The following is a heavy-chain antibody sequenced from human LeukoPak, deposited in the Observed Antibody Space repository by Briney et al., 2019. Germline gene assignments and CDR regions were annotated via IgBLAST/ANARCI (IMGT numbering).Heavy chain of an antibody. D-gene: IGHD4-17*01. CDR1: GFTISSYA. J-gene: IGHJ4*02. Sequence: GGSLRLSCAASGFTISSYAMSWVRQAPGKGLEWVSAISGSGGSTYYADSVKGRFTISRDNSKNTLYLQMNSLRAEDTAVYYCAKGDDDYGDYYFDYWGQGTLVTVSS. CDR3: AKGDDDYGDYYFDY. CDR2: ISGSGGST. V-gene: IGHV3-23*01.